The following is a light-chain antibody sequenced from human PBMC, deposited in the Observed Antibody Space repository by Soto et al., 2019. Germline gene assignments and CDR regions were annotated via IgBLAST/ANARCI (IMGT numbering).Light chain of an antibody. CDR1: SSNIGNNY. Sequence: QSVLTQPPSVSAAPGQKVTISCYGSSSNIGNNYVSWYQQLPGKAPKLLIYDNYKRPSGIPTRFSGSKSGKSASLTISGLQAEDEADYYCTSYTSTSTPYVFGGGTKVTVL. CDR3: TSYTSTSTPYV. CDR2: DNY. J-gene: IGLJ1*01. V-gene: IGLV1-51*01.